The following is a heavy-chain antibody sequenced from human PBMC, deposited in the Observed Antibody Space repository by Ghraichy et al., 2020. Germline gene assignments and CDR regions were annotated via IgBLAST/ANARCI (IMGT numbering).Heavy chain of an antibody. D-gene: IGHD1-26*01. J-gene: IGHJ4*02. V-gene: IGHV3-11*01. CDR2: MTTRGSFI. CDR1: GFTFSDYY. CDR3: AREATSLRHFDF. Sequence: GALRLSCAASGFTFSDYYMAWIRQAPGKGLEWISYMTTRGSFIYYSDSVKGRFTISRDNDNNSVYLEMTSLRADDTAIYYCAREATSLRHFDFWGQGTLVTVSS.